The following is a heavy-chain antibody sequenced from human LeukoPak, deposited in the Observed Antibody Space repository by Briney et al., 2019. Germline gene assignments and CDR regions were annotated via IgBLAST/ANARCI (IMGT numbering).Heavy chain of an antibody. J-gene: IGHJ4*02. Sequence: PGGSLRRSCAASGFTFSTYSGNWIRQAPGKGLEWVSSTSDDSNYIFYADSVKGRFTISRDNAKNSLYLQMNSLTAEDSAVYYCASRRGSNRPFDYWGQGTLVTVSS. D-gene: IGHD1-26*01. CDR3: ASRRGSNRPFDY. CDR2: TSDDSNYI. V-gene: IGHV3-21*01. CDR1: GFTFSTYS.